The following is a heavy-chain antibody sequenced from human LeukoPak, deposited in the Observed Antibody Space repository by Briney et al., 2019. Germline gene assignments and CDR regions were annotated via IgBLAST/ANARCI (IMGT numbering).Heavy chain of an antibody. CDR3: ARVGSGIVGATAPPDY. V-gene: IGHV3-33*01. CDR1: GFTFSSYG. D-gene: IGHD1-26*01. Sequence: GGSLRLSCAASGFTFSSYGMHWVRQAPGKGLEWVAVIWYDGSNKYYADSVKGRFTISRDNSKNTLYLQMNSLRAEDTAVYYCARVGSGIVGATAPPDYWGQGTLVTVSS. J-gene: IGHJ4*02. CDR2: IWYDGSNK.